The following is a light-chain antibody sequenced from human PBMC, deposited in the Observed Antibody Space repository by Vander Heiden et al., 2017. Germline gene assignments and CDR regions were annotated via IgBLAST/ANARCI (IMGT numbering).Light chain of an antibody. CDR2: GIS. J-gene: IGKJ1*01. Sequence: EIVLTQSPGTLSLSPGDRATLSCRASQSVNSNYFAWYQQKPGHVPRLLIYGISARATGIPDRLSGSGSGTDFTLTISELEPEDFAVYYCEQYGSIPRTFGQGTKVEIK. V-gene: IGKV3-20*01. CDR1: QSVNSNY. CDR3: EQYGSIPRT.